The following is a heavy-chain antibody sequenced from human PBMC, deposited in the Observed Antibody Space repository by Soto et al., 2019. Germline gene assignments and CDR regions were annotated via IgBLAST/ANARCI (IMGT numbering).Heavy chain of an antibody. CDR2: ISGSGGST. Sequence: GGSLRLSCAASGFTFSSYAMSWVRRAPGKGLEWVSAISGSGGSTYYADSVKGRFTISRDNSKNTLYLQMNSLRAEDTAVYYCAKDAGRGYSYGYPFDYWGQGTLVTVSS. CDR3: AKDAGRGYSYGYPFDY. J-gene: IGHJ4*02. CDR1: GFTFSSYA. V-gene: IGHV3-23*01. D-gene: IGHD5-18*01.